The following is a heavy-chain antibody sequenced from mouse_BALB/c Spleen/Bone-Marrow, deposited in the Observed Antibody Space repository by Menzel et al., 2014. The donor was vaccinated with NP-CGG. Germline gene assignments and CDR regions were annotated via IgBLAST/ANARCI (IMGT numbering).Heavy chain of an antibody. CDR1: GFTFSNYG. J-gene: IGHJ2*01. D-gene: IGHD2-5*01. CDR3: VRANYSNFVSYFDF. Sequence: EVKLEESGGGLVQPGGSLKLSCAASGFTFSNYGMSWVRQTPDKRLELVATINGNGGSTYYPDRVKGRFTISRDTAQITLYLEVCGPKEEGTAMFYCVRANYSNFVSYFDFWGQSTTLTGSS. V-gene: IGHV5-6-3*01. CDR2: INGNGGST.